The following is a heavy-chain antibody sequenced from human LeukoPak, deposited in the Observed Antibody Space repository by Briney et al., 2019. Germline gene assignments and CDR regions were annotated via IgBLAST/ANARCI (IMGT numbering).Heavy chain of an antibody. CDR2: IKQDGSEK. Sequence: GGSLGLSCAASGFTFSSYWMSWVRQAPGKGLEWVANIKQDGSEKYYVDSVKGRFTISRDNAKNSLYLQMNSLRAEDTAVYYCARDSGSYYYDSSQKLDYWGQGTLVTVSS. CDR1: GFTFSSYW. CDR3: ARDSGSYYYDSSQKLDY. D-gene: IGHD3-22*01. V-gene: IGHV3-7*01. J-gene: IGHJ4*02.